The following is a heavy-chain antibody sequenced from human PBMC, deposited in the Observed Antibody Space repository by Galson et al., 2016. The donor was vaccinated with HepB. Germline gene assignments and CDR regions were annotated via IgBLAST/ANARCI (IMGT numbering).Heavy chain of an antibody. CDR3: ARGDNGYFDK. V-gene: IGHV3-20*04. Sequence: SLRLSCAASGFTFDDYGMTWVRQAPGKGLEWVSAINWSGGSTYYGDSVKGRFSISRDNAKNSLYLQMNSLRAEDTALYYCARGDNGYFDKWGQGTLVTVSS. CDR2: INWSGGST. CDR1: GFTFDDYG. J-gene: IGHJ4*02. D-gene: IGHD2-8*01.